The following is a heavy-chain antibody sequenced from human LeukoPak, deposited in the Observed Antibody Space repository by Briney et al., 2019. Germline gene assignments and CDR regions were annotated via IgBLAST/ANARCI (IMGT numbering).Heavy chain of an antibody. CDR3: ARRYSSSWYFDL. Sequence: SQTLSLTCSVSGGSISSGGYCWSWIRQHPGKGLEWIGYIFDCGSIYYNPSLRSRITISVDTSKNQFSLKLSSVTAADTAVYYCARRYSSSWYFDLWGRGTLVTVSS. CDR2: IFDCGSI. J-gene: IGHJ2*01. V-gene: IGHV4-31*03. CDR1: GGSISSGGYC. D-gene: IGHD6-13*01.